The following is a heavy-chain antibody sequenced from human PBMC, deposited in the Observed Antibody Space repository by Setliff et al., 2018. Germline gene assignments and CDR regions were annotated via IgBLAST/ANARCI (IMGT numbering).Heavy chain of an antibody. CDR2: INAANGNT. D-gene: IGHD3-3*01. CDR3: ARDSPLQFLEWSTEHDAFDI. J-gene: IGHJ3*02. V-gene: IGHV1-3*01. Sequence: ASVKVSCKASGYTFSSYGVHWVRQAPGQRLEWMGWINAANGNTKYSQKFQGRVTITRDTSASTVYMELSSLRYEDTAVYYCARDSPLQFLEWSTEHDAFDIWGQGTMVTVSS. CDR1: GYTFSSYG.